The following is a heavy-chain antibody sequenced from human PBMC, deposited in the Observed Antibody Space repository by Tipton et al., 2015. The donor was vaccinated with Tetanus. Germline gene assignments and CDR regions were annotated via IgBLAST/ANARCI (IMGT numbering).Heavy chain of an antibody. CDR3: ARVRVGLTEPCDY. D-gene: IGHD3-9*01. CDR2: ISPRATYR. J-gene: IGHJ4*02. V-gene: IGHV3-21*01. Sequence: SLRLSCVASGFTFSNFAMNWVRQAPGKGLEWVSAISPRATYRYYADSVKGRFTISRDDAKNSLFLQMNSLRVEDTAVYFCARVRVGLTEPCDYWGQGILVTVSS. CDR1: GFTFSNFA.